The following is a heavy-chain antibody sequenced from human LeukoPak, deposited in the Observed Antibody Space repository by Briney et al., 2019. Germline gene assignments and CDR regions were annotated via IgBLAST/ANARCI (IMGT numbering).Heavy chain of an antibody. V-gene: IGHV3-7*01. CDR1: GLTFSNFW. CDR3: ASGGHLDY. D-gene: IGHD3-16*01. CDR2: IKYDGSEK. Sequence: PGGSLRLSCGASGLTFSNFWMSWVRQAPGKGLEWVANIKYDGSEKYYVDSVKGRFTISRDNAKNSVYLQMNSLRGEDTAVNYCASGGHLDYWGQGTLVTVPS. J-gene: IGHJ4*02.